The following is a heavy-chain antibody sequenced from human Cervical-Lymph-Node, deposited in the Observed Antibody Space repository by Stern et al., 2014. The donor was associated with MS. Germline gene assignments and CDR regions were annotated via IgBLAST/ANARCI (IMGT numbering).Heavy chain of an antibody. J-gene: IGHJ3*02. Sequence: VQLVESGAEVKKPGSSVKVSCKASGGTFSSYAISWVRQAPGQGLEWMGGIIPIFGTANYAQKFQGRVTITADESTSTAYRERSSLRSEDTAVYFCARELAPAGAFDIWGQGTMVTVSS. CDR2: IIPIFGTA. CDR1: GGTFSSYA. V-gene: IGHV1-69*01. CDR3: ARELAPAGAFDI.